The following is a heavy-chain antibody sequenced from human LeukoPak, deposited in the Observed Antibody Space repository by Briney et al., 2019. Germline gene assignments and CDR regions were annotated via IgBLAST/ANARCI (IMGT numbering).Heavy chain of an antibody. Sequence: PGGSLRLSCTGSGFSFSTYDMSWVRQAPGKGLEWVSSVRVNGRSTYYADPVKGRFTISRDNSKNTLYLQMNSLRAEDTALYYCAKPGEASNYYFDCWGQGALVTVSS. D-gene: IGHD2-21*01. V-gene: IGHV3-23*01. CDR3: AKPGEASNYYFDC. CDR2: VRVNGRST. J-gene: IGHJ4*02. CDR1: GFSFSTYD.